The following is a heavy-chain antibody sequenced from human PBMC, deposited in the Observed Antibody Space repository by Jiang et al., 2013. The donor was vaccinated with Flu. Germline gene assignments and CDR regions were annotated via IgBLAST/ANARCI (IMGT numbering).Heavy chain of an antibody. V-gene: IGHV1-46*03. D-gene: IGHD6-25*01. Sequence: SGAEVKMPGASVKVSCKASGYSFSSYYMHWVRQAPGQGLEWMGTINPNVGTTTYAQKFQGRVTMTRDTSTTTLYMDLSSPRSEDTAVYYCARYSGSFCFDYWGQGTLVTVSS. CDR1: GYSFSSYY. CDR3: ARYSGSFCFDY. J-gene: IGHJ4*02. CDR2: INPNVGTT.